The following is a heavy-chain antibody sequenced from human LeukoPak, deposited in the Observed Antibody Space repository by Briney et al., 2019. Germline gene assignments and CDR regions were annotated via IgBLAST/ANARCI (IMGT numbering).Heavy chain of an antibody. CDR2: SYSGGSA. V-gene: IGHV3-66*01. CDR3: ARDSPVGASSFDI. CDR1: GFSFSSNH. Sequence: GGSLRLSCAASGFSFSSNHMSWVRQAPGKGLEWVSVSYSGGSAYYSDSVKGRFTISRDRSKNTVYLQMNSLRVEDTAVYYCARDSPVGASSFDIWGQGTMVSVSA. J-gene: IGHJ3*02. D-gene: IGHD1-26*01.